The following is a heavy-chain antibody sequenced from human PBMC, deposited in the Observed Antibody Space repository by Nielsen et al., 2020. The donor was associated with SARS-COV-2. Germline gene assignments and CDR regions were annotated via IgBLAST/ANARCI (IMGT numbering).Heavy chain of an antibody. D-gene: IGHD3-22*01. CDR1: GFTFSSYG. Sequence: GGSLRLSCAASGFTFSSYGMHWVRQAPGKGLEWVAVISYDGSNKYYADSVEGRFTISRDNSKNTLYLQMNSLRAEDTAVYYCAKDLKPFYFDSAGYPLRALDIWGQGTMVTVSS. CDR3: AKDLKPFYFDSAGYPLRALDI. J-gene: IGHJ3*02. CDR2: ISYDGSNK. V-gene: IGHV3-30*18.